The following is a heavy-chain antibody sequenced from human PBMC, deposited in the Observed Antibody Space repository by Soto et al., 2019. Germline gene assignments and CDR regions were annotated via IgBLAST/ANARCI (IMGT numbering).Heavy chain of an antibody. CDR1: GASITGSSY. V-gene: IGHV4-4*07. CDR2: FSLSGTT. D-gene: IGHD3-22*01. J-gene: IGHJ2*01. CDR3: ARMSYFYDKWYFDL. Sequence: SETLSLTCTVSGASITGSSYWSWIRRPAGKGLEWIGRFSLSGTTSYNPSLRSRVTMSIDKSQNQFTLKLNSVTAADTATYYCARMSYFYDKWYFDLWGRGTLVTVSS.